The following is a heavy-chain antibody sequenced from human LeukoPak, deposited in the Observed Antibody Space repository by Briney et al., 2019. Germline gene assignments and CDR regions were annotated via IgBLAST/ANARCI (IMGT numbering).Heavy chain of an antibody. CDR1: GFTVSSNY. Sequence: GGSLRLSCAASGFTVSSNYMSWVRQAPGKGLEWVSVIYSGGSTYYADSVKGRFTISRDNPKNTLYLQMNSLRAEDTAVYYCASGNTAMAHDAFDIWGQGTMVTVSS. V-gene: IGHV3-66*02. D-gene: IGHD5-18*01. J-gene: IGHJ3*02. CDR3: ASGNTAMAHDAFDI. CDR2: IYSGGST.